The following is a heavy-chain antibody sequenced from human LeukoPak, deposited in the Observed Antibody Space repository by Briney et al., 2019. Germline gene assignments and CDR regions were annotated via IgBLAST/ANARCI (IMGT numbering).Heavy chain of an antibody. J-gene: IGHJ3*02. CDR3: ARDNAGEGVGDNAFDI. V-gene: IGHV3-21*01. CDR1: GFTFSSYS. D-gene: IGHD3-10*01. CDR2: ISSSSSYI. Sequence: GGSLRLSCAASGFTFSSYSMNWVRQAPGKGLEWVSSISSSSSYIYYADSVKGRFTISRDNAKNSLYLQMNSLRAEDTAVYYCARDNAGEGVGDNAFDIWGQGTMVTVSS.